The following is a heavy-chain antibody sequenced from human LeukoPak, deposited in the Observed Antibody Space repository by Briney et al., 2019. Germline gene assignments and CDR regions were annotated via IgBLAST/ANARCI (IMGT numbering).Heavy chain of an antibody. V-gene: IGHV1-18*01. CDR3: ARDGAPGITGSKYWFDP. D-gene: IGHD1-20*01. CDR2: ISAYNGNT. Sequence: GASVKVSCKASGYTFTSYGISWVRQAPGQGLEWMGWISAYNGNTNYAQKLQGRVTMTTDTSTSTAYMELSSLRSDDTAVYYCARDGAPGITGSKYWFDPWGQGTLVTVSS. J-gene: IGHJ5*02. CDR1: GYTFTSYG.